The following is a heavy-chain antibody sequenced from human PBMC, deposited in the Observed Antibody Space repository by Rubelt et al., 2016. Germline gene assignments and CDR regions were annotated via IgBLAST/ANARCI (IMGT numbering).Heavy chain of an antibody. CDR1: GYTFTGYY. CDR2: IIPNSGGT. J-gene: IGHJ4*02. Sequence: QVQLVQSGAEVKKPGASVKVSCKASGYTFTGYYMHWVRQAPGQGLEWMGRIIPNSGGTNYAQEFQGRVTMTRDTSISTAYMELSRLRADDTAVYYCAIVYTGAWYWGQGTLVTVSS. V-gene: IGHV1-2*06. CDR3: AIVYTGAWY. D-gene: IGHD3-10*01.